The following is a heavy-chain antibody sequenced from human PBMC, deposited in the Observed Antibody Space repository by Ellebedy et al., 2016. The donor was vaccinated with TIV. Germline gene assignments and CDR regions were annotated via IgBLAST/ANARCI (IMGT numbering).Heavy chain of an antibody. V-gene: IGHV4-59*01. CDR3: ARANYGSGSYFLDY. CDR1: GGSISSYY. CDR2: IYYSGST. Sequence: SETLSLTXTVSGGSISSYYWSWIRQPPGKGLEWIGYIYYSGSTNYNPSLKSRVTISVDTSKNQFSLKLSSVTAADTAVYYCARANYGSGSYFLDYWGQGTLVTVSS. J-gene: IGHJ4*02. D-gene: IGHD3-10*01.